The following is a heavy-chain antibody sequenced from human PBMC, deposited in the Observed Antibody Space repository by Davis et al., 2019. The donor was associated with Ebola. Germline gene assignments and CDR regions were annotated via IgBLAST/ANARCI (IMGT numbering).Heavy chain of an antibody. CDR2: ISGSGGSGSDGRT. Sequence: GESLKISCTASGFTFSTYAMSWVRQAPGKGLEWVSTISGSGGSGSDGRTYYADSVKGRFTISRDNSKNTLYLQMNSLRAEDTAVYYCAKVGEYYDFWSGYSPFDYWGQGTLATVSS. CDR1: GFTFSTYA. J-gene: IGHJ4*02. CDR3: AKVGEYYDFWSGYSPFDY. V-gene: IGHV3-23*01. D-gene: IGHD3-3*01.